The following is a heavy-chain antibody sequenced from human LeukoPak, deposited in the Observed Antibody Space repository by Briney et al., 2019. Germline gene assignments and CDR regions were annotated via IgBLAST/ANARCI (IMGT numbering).Heavy chain of an antibody. CDR2: IKQDGSEK. V-gene: IGHV3-7*03. J-gene: IGHJ3*02. CDR1: GFTFSSYW. D-gene: IGHD3-22*01. CDR3: ARDQGDYYDSSGYHSDAFDI. Sequence: GGSLRLSCAASGFTFSSYWMSWVRQAPGKGLEWVANIKQDGSEKYYVDSVKGRFTISRDNAKNSLYLQMNSLRAEDTAVYYCARDQGDYYDSSGYHSDAFDIWGQGTMVTVSS.